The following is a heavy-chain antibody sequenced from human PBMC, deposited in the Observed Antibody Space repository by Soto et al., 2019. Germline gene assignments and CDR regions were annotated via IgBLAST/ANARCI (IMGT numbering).Heavy chain of an antibody. Sequence: GGSLRLSCAASGFTFSDYGMHWVRQAPGKGLEWVTLISYDGSDKYYAGSVKGRFTISRDNSKNTLYLQMNSLRTEDTAVYFCARDVGGGNSLDYWGQGTQVTVSS. D-gene: IGHD2-21*02. CDR1: GFTFSDYG. CDR3: ARDVGGGNSLDY. CDR2: ISYDGSDK. J-gene: IGHJ4*02. V-gene: IGHV3-30*03.